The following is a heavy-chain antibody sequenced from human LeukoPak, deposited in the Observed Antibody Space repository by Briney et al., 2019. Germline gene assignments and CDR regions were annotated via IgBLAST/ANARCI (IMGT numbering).Heavy chain of an antibody. CDR1: GGSITSSYY. Sequence: PSETLSLTCTVSGGSITSSYYWGWIRQAPGKGLEWVSVIYSGGSTYYADSVKGRFTISRDNSKNTLYLQMNSLRAEDTAVYYCARDRRRTKYYYYYGMDVWGQGTTVTVSS. D-gene: IGHD2-2*01. V-gene: IGHV3-66*01. CDR2: IYSGGST. CDR3: ARDRRRTKYYYYYGMDV. J-gene: IGHJ6*02.